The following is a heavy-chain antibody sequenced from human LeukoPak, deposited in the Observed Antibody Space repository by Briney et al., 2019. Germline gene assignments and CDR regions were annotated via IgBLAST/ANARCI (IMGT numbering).Heavy chain of an antibody. CDR2: ISNDGGIT. V-gene: IGHV3-64*01. CDR1: RFTFSSYA. J-gene: IGHJ3*02. Sequence: PGGSLRLSCAASRFTFSSYAMKWVRQAPGKGLEYVSGISNDGGITHHANAVKGRFTVSRDNSKNTLYLQMGNLRAEDMAVYYCATEGFDIWGQGTMVTVSS. CDR3: ATEGFDI.